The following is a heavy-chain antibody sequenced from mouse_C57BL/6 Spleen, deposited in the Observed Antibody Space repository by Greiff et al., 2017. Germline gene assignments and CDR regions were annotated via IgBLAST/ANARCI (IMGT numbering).Heavy chain of an antibody. D-gene: IGHD1-1*01. J-gene: IGHJ2*01. CDR2: IYPGSGST. Sequence: QVQLQQSGAELVKPGASVKMSCKASGYTFTSYWITWVKQRPGQGLEWIGDIYPGSGSTNYNEKFKSKATLTVDTSSSTAYMQLSSLTSEDSAVYYCAIFITTVVAGFDYWGQGTTLTVSS. CDR1: GYTFTSYW. CDR3: AIFITTVVAGFDY. V-gene: IGHV1-55*01.